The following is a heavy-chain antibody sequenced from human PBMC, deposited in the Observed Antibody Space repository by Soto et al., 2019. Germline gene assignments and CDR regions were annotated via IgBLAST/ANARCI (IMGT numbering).Heavy chain of an antibody. CDR2: INHSGST. J-gene: IGHJ6*03. Sequence: SETLSLTCAVYGGSFSGYYWSWIRQPPGKGLEWIGEINHSGSTNYNPSLKSRVTISVDTSKNQFSLKLTSVTAADTAVYYCARTVEYGHMDVWGKGTSVTVSS. CDR1: GGSFSGYY. D-gene: IGHD4-17*01. CDR3: ARTVEYGHMDV. V-gene: IGHV4-34*01.